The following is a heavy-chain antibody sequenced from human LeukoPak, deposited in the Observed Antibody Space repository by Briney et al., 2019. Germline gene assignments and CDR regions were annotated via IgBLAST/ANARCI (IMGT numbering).Heavy chain of an antibody. CDR2: IYPGDSDT. Sequence: GESLKISCKGSGYTFTNYWIAWVRQMPGKGLEWMGNIYPGDSDTKYSPSFQGQVTISADKPISTAYLQWTSLKASDSAIYYCARQPTSWFDPWGQGALVTVSS. CDR3: ARQPTSWFDP. V-gene: IGHV5-51*01. CDR1: GYTFTNYW. J-gene: IGHJ5*02. D-gene: IGHD5-24*01.